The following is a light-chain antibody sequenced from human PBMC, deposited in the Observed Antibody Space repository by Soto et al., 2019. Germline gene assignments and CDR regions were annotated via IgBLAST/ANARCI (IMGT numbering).Light chain of an antibody. J-gene: IGKJ1*01. Sequence: DIQMTQSPSTLSASVGDRVTITCRASQGISSWLAWYQQKPGKAPKLLIYDASSLESGVPSRFSGSGSGTESTLTISSLQPDDFATYYCQQYNYYTWTFGQGTKVDIX. CDR1: QGISSW. CDR2: DAS. V-gene: IGKV1-5*01. CDR3: QQYNYYTWT.